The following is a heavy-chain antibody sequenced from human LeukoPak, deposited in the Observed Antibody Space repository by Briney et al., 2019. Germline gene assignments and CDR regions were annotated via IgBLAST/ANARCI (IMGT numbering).Heavy chain of an antibody. CDR1: GFSFSDYA. J-gene: IGHJ4*02. CDR2: ISRSGDST. D-gene: IGHD3-22*01. V-gene: IGHV3-23*01. CDR3: ARCFFYNSSGHDYPDS. Sequence: GGSLRLSCAASGFSFSDYAMSWVRQAPGKGLEWVSTISRSGDSTFYADSVKGRFTISRDISKNTLYLQLNSLRAEDTAVFYCARCFFYNSSGHDYPDSWGQGTLVTVSS.